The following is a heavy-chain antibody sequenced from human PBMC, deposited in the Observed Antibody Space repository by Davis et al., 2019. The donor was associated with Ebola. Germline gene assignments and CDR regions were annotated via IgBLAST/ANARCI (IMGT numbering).Heavy chain of an antibody. D-gene: IGHD5-18*01. Sequence: SETLSLTCTVSGGSISSYYWSWIRQPPGKGLEWIGYIYYSGITNYNPSLKSRVTISVDTSKNQFSLKLSSVTAADTAVYYCARGRRYSYGPPRYWGQGTLVTVSS. CDR1: GGSISSYY. CDR3: ARGRRYSYGPPRY. CDR2: IYYSGIT. J-gene: IGHJ4*02. V-gene: IGHV4-59*12.